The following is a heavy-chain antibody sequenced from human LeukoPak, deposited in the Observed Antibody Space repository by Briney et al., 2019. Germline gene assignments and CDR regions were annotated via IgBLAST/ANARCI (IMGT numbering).Heavy chain of an antibody. CDR3: ARARGDWSYYDSSGYLDV. J-gene: IGHJ6*04. CDR2: ISSSGSTI. D-gene: IGHD3-22*01. V-gene: IGHV3-11*01. Sequence: GGSLRLSCAASGFTFSDYYMSWIRQAPGKGLEWVSYISSSGSTIYYADSVKGRFTISRDNAKNSLYLQMNSLGAEDTAVYYCARARGDWSYYDSSGYLDVWGKGTTVTVSS. CDR1: GFTFSDYY.